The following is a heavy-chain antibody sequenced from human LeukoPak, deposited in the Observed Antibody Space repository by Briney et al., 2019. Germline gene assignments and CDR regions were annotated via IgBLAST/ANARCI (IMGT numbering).Heavy chain of an antibody. CDR2: IYSGGST. D-gene: IGHD3-22*01. CDR1: GFTVSSNY. Sequence: PGGSLRLSCAASGFTVSSNYMSWVRQAPGKGLEWVSVIYSGGSTYYADSVKGRFTISRDNSKNTLYLQMNSLRAEDTAVYYCARDLTTYDSSGYSGLDYWGQGTLVTVSS. CDR3: ARDLTTYDSSGYSGLDY. V-gene: IGHV3-53*01. J-gene: IGHJ4*02.